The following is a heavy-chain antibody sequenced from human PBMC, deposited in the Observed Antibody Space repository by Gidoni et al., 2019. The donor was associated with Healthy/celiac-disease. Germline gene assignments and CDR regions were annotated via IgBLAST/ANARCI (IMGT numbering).Heavy chain of an antibody. J-gene: IGHJ4*02. CDR2: IDWDDDK. CDR1: GFSLSTSGMC. D-gene: IGHD6-13*01. V-gene: IGHV2-70*15. Sequence: QVTLRESGPALVKPTQTLTLTCTFSGFSLSTSGMCVSWIRQPPGKALEWLARIDWDDDKYYSTSLKTRLTISKDTSKNQVVLTMTNMDPVDTATYYCARTSYSSSWPQTPSFDYWGQGTLVTVSS. CDR3: ARTSYSSSWPQTPSFDY.